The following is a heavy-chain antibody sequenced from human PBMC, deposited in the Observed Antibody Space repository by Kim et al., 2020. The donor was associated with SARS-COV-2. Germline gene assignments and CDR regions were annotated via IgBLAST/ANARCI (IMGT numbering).Heavy chain of an antibody. CDR1: GFTFGDYA. V-gene: IGHV3-9*01. J-gene: IGHJ4*02. Sequence: GGSLRLSCAASGFTFGDYAMHWVRQAPGKGLEWVSGISWNSGSIGYADSVKGRFTISRDNAKNSLYLQMNSLRAEDTALYYCAKETNELELGFFDYWGQGTLVTVSS. CDR3: AKETNELELGFFDY. D-gene: IGHD1-7*01. CDR2: ISWNSGSI.